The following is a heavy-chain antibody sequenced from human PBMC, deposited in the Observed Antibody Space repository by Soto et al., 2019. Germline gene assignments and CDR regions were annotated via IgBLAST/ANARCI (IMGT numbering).Heavy chain of an antibody. V-gene: IGHV3-23*01. Sequence: GGSLRLSCAASGFTFSSYAMSWVRQAPGKGLEWVSAISGSGGSTYYADSVKGRFTISRDNSKNTLYLQMNSLRAEDTAVYYCAKDWTRVNYYYGMDVWGQGTTVTVSS. CDR1: GFTFSSYA. CDR2: ISGSGGST. J-gene: IGHJ6*02. D-gene: IGHD2-2*01. CDR3: AKDWTRVNYYYGMDV.